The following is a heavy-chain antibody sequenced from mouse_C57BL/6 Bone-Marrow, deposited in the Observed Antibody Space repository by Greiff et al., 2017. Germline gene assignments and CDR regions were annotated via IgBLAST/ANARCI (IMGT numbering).Heavy chain of an antibody. Sequence: EVQLLQSGAELVRPGASVKLSCTASGFNIKDDYMHWVKQRPEQGLEWIGWIDPENGDTEYASKFQGKATITADTSSNTAYLQLSSLTSEDTAVYYGATYDGRSARFAYWGQGTLVTVSA. D-gene: IGHD1-1*02. CDR2: IDPENGDT. J-gene: IGHJ3*01. CDR1: GFNIKDDY. CDR3: ATYDGRSARFAY. V-gene: IGHV14-4*01.